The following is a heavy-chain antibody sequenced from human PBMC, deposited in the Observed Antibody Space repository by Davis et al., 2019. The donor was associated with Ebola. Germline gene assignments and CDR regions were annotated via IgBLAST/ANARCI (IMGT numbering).Heavy chain of an antibody. D-gene: IGHD2-8*02. CDR2: IYPGDSDT. CDR1: GYSFTRYW. J-gene: IGHJ3*02. V-gene: IGHV5-51*01. CDR3: ASLRRTITGMDDAFDI. Sequence: PGGSLRLSCKGSGYSFTRYWIGWVRQMPGKGLEWMGIIYPGDSDTRYSPSFLGQVIISADKSINTAYLQWSSLKASDTAMYYCASLRRTITGMDDAFDIWGQGTIVTVSS.